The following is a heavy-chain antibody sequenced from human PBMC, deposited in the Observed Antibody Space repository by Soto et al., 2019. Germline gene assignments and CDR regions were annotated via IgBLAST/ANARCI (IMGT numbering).Heavy chain of an antibody. Sequence: GGSLRLSCAASGFTFSSYGMHWVRQAPGKGLEWVAVISYDGSNKYYADSVKGRFTISRDNSKNTLYLQMNSLRAEDTAVYYCAKEGTGYSYGPPDYWGQGTLVTVSS. V-gene: IGHV3-30*18. J-gene: IGHJ4*02. D-gene: IGHD5-18*01. CDR3: AKEGTGYSYGPPDY. CDR2: ISYDGSNK. CDR1: GFTFSSYG.